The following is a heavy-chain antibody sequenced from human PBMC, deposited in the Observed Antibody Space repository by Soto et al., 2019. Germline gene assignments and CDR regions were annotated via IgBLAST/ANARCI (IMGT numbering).Heavy chain of an antibody. CDR2: INHSGAT. Sequence: PSETLSLTCTVSGGSISSGDYYWAWIRQPPGEGLQWIGSINHSGATYYYPSLKSRVTISVDTSKNQFSLRMNSVTATDTAVYYCARQTPLLRTGTDYWGQGRLVTVSS. CDR3: ARQTPLLRTGTDY. CDR1: GGSISSGDYY. J-gene: IGHJ4*02. D-gene: IGHD1-1*01. V-gene: IGHV4-39*01.